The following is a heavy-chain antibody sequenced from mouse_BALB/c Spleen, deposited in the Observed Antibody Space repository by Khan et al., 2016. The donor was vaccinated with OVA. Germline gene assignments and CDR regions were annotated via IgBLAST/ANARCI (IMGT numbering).Heavy chain of an antibody. Sequence: QVQLKESGPGLVAPSQSLSITCTVSGFSLSDYGVSWIRQPPGKGLEWLGVIWGGGSTYYNSDLKSRLSINKDNSKSQVFLKMNSLQTDDTAIYYCAKGLWSYYFALDYWGQGTSVTVSS. J-gene: IGHJ4*01. D-gene: IGHD1-1*02. CDR3: AKGLWSYYFALDY. V-gene: IGHV2-6-5*01. CDR1: GFSLSDYG. CDR2: IWGGGST.